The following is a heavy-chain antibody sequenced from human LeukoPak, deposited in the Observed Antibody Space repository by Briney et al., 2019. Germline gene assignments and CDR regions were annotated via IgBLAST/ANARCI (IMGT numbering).Heavy chain of an antibody. CDR2: INHSGSA. D-gene: IGHD6-19*01. J-gene: IGHJ4*02. CDR3: AGGLIAVADARDDY. Sequence: SETLSLTCAVYGGSFSGYYWSWIRQPPGKGLEWIGEINHSGSANYNPSLKSRVTISVDTSKNQFSLKLSSVTAADTAVYYCAGGLIAVADARDDYWGQGTLVTVSS. V-gene: IGHV4-34*01. CDR1: GGSFSGYY.